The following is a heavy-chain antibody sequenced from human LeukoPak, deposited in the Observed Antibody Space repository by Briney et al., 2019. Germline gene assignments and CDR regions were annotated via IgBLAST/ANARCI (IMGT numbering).Heavy chain of an antibody. CDR3: ARHLYSSSWAPFDY. J-gene: IGHJ4*02. Sequence: GEPLKISCKGSGYSFTSYWIGWVRQMPGKGLEWMGIIYHGDSDTRYSPSFQGQVTISADKSISTAYLQWSSLKASDTAMYYCARHLYSSSWAPFDYWGQGTLVTVSS. CDR1: GYSFTSYW. CDR2: IYHGDSDT. D-gene: IGHD6-13*01. V-gene: IGHV5-51*01.